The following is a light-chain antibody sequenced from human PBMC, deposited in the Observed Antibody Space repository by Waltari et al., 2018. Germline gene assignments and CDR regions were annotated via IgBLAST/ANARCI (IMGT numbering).Light chain of an antibody. J-gene: IGKJ1*01. CDR1: QSPLSSDGNTY. Sequence: EVVMTQSQLSLPVTLGQPASISSGSSQSPLSSDGNTYSNWFHHRPGQSPRRLLYKVSNRDSGVPDRFSGSGSGTDFTLRISRVEAEDVGVYYCMQGTHRPWTFGQGTKVEIK. V-gene: IGKV2-30*01. CDR2: KVS. CDR3: MQGTHRPWT.